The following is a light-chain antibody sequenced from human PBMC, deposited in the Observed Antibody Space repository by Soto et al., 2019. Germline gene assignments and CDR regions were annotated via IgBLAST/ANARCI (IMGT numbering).Light chain of an antibody. J-gene: IGKJ4*01. CDR1: QIVSSN. Sequence: EIVMTQSPATLSGSPLEIATLSFMASQIVSSNLAWYQQKPGQAPRLLIYGVSTRATGIPARFSGSGSGTEFTLTISSLQSEDFAVYYCQHYNSWPLTFGGGTKVDI. V-gene: IGKV3-15*01. CDR3: QHYNSWPLT. CDR2: GVS.